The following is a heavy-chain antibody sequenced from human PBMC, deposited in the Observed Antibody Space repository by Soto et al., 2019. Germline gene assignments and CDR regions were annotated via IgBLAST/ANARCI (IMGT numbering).Heavy chain of an antibody. CDR2: TGGSGDT. CDR1: RFTLRNYV. D-gene: IGHD2-21*01. V-gene: IGHV3-23*01. Sequence: PGGSLRLSCAASRFTLRNYVVNWVRQAPGKGLEWVSTTGGSGDTYYPDSVKGRFTIPRDNSKNTVYLEMITLRAEDTAVYYCATSGHCGGLRCSSFDMWGQGTVVTVSS. CDR3: ATSGHCGGLRCSSFDM. J-gene: IGHJ3*02.